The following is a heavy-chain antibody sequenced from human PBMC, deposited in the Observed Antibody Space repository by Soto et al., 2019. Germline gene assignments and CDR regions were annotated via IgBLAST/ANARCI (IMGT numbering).Heavy chain of an antibody. V-gene: IGHV4-30-4*01. CDR3: AIYRASGSWAKFAY. CDR2: IYSNGST. J-gene: IGHJ1*01. Sequence: SENLCLTCSVSGLTISSASSYWSWIRQHPGKGLAWVGNIYSNGSTYYSPSLKSRLNVWLDTSKNQFSLRLTSVTAADTAVYYCAIYRASGSWAKFAYRGRGTLVIGSS. CDR1: GLTISSASSY. D-gene: IGHD1-26*01.